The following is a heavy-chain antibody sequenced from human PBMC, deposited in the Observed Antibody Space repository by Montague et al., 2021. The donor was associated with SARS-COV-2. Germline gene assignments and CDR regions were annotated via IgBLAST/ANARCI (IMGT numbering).Heavy chain of an antibody. CDR1: GFIFTNYP. V-gene: IGHV3-30*04. J-gene: IGHJ6*02. CDR2: ISYEGSNT. Sequence: SLRLSCAASGFIFTNYPMHWVRQAPAKGLEWVAVISYEGSNTYYADSVKGHFTISRDFSKNTLYLQMNSLRAEDTAVYYCARDRVWFGELSPYYYDMDVWGQGITVTVSS. D-gene: IGHD3-10*01. CDR3: ARDRVWFGELSPYYYDMDV.